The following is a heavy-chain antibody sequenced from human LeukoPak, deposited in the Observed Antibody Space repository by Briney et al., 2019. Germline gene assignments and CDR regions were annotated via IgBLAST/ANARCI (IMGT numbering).Heavy chain of an antibody. V-gene: IGHV4-39*07. CDR3: ARDTIFDAFDT. J-gene: IGHJ3*02. Sequence: SETLSLTCTVSGGSISSSSYYWGWIRQPPGKGLEWIGSIYYSGSTYYNPSLKSRVTISVDTSKNQFSLKLSSVTAADTAVYYCARDTIFDAFDTWGQGTMVTVSS. D-gene: IGHD3-3*01. CDR2: IYYSGST. CDR1: GGSISSSSYY.